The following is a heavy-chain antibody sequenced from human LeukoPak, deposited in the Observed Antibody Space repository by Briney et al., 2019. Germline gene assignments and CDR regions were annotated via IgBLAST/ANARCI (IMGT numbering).Heavy chain of an antibody. CDR2: IYYSGST. Sequence: SETLSLTCTVSGGSISSYYWSWIRQPPGKGLEWIGYIYYSGSTNYNPSLKGRVTISVDTSKNQFSLKLSSVTAADTAVYYCARGSGHRILWWTFDYWGQGTLVTVSS. CDR1: GGSISSYY. J-gene: IGHJ4*02. CDR3: ARGSGHRILWWTFDY. V-gene: IGHV4-59*01. D-gene: IGHD2-21*01.